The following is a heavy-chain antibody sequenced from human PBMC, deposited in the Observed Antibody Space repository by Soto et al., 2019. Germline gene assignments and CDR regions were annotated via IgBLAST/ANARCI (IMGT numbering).Heavy chain of an antibody. CDR2: ISASGGST. Sequence: GGSLRLSCAASGFTFSSYVMSWVRQAPGKGLEWVSGISASGGSTYYADSVKGRFTISRDNSRNTLYLQMNSLGAEDTALYYCARDGQPQLLLSWFDPWGQGTLVTVSS. J-gene: IGHJ5*02. CDR1: GFTFSSYV. V-gene: IGHV3-23*01. CDR3: ARDGQPQLLLSWFDP. D-gene: IGHD6-13*01.